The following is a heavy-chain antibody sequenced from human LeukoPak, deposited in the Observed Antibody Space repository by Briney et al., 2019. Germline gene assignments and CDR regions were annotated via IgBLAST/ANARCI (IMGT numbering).Heavy chain of an antibody. CDR2: INPNDGDT. CDR1: GYTLTDHY. Sequence: GASVKVSCKASGYTLTDHYMHWVRQAPGQGFEWMGWINPNDGDTNYAQKFQGRVTMTRDTSISTAHMEVSRLRSDDTAVYYCARANFLYCSSTTCLFDYWGQGTLVTVSS. V-gene: IGHV1-2*02. J-gene: IGHJ4*02. D-gene: IGHD2-2*01. CDR3: ARANFLYCSSTTCLFDY.